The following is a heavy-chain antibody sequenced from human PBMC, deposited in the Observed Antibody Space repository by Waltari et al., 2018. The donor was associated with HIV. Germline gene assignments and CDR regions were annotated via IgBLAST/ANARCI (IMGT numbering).Heavy chain of an antibody. CDR2: INHRGST. CDR1: GGSFTGHY. CDR3: ASRRDRYSSGRARYFDL. Sequence: QVQLQQWGAGLLKPSETLSLTCAVYGGSFTGHYWSWIRQPPEKGLEWIGEINHRGSTNYNPSLKSRVTISVDTSKNQFSLKLSSVTAADTAVYYCASRRDRYSSGRARYFDLWGRGTLVTVSS. D-gene: IGHD6-19*01. V-gene: IGHV4-34*01. J-gene: IGHJ2*01.